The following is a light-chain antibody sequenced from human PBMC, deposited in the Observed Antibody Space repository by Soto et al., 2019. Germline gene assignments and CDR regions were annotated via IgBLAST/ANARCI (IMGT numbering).Light chain of an antibody. CDR1: QSVTSSY. Sequence: EIVLTQSPGTLSLSPGERATLSCRASQSVTSSYLAWYQHKPGQAPRLLIYGASSRASGIPDRFSGSGSGTDCILTISGLEPEDFALYYCQQYGYSPITFGQGTRLEI. CDR3: QQYGYSPIT. V-gene: IGKV3-20*01. J-gene: IGKJ5*01. CDR2: GAS.